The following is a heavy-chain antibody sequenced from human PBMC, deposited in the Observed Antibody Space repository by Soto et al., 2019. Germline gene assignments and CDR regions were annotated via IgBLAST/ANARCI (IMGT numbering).Heavy chain of an antibody. CDR3: ARGHSSSWDWDAFDI. CDR1: GYTFTSYG. V-gene: IGHV1-18*01. J-gene: IGHJ3*02. CDR2: ISAYNGNT. Sequence: ASVEVSCKASGYTFTSYGSSWVRQAPGQGLEWMGWISAYNGNTNYAQKLQGRVTMTADTSTSTAYMELRSLRSDDTAVYYCARGHSSSWDWDAFDIWGQGTMVTVSS. D-gene: IGHD6-13*01.